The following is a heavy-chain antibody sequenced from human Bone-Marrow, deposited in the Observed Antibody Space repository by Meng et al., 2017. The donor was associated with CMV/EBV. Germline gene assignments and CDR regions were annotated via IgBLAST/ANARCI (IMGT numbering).Heavy chain of an antibody. D-gene: IGHD4-17*01. V-gene: IGHV3-30-3*02. CDR1: GFTFSSYA. Sequence: GESLKISCAASGFTFSSYAMHWVRQAPGKGLEWVAVISYDGSNKYYADSVKGRFTISRDNSKNTLYLQMNSLRAEDTAVYYCAKPGPDTVTTILEPPPRTLRRYADYYYGMDVWGQGTTVTVSS. CDR3: AKPGPDTVTTILEPPPRTLRRYADYYYGMDV. CDR2: ISYDGSNK. J-gene: IGHJ6*02.